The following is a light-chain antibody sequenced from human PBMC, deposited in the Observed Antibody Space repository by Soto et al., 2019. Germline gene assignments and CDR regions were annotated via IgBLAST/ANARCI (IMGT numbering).Light chain of an antibody. CDR2: EDY. CDR3: CSFASSRNYV. Sequence: QSALTRPASVSGSPGQSITISCTGTSSDVGSYNLVSWYQQHPGKAPKLMIYEDYKRPSGISNRFSGSKSGNTASLTIYGLQAEDEADYHCCSFASSRNYVFGTGTKVTVL. CDR1: SSDVGSYNL. V-gene: IGLV2-23*01. J-gene: IGLJ1*01.